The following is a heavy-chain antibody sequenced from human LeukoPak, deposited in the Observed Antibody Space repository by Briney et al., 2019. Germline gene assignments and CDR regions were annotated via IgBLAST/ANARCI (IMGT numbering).Heavy chain of an antibody. CDR2: MNPNSGNT. CDR1: GYTFTSYD. Sequence: ASVKVSCKASGYTFTSYDINWVRQATGQGLEWMGWMNPNSGNTGYAQKFQGRVTMTRNTSISTAYMELSSLRSEDTAVYYCASRPRSGYSIDYWGQGTLVTVPS. CDR3: ASRPRSGYSIDY. D-gene: IGHD6-19*01. V-gene: IGHV1-8*01. J-gene: IGHJ4*02.